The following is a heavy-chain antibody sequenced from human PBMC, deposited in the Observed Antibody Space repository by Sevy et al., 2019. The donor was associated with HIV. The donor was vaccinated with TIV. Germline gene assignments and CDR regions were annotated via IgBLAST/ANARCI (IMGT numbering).Heavy chain of an antibody. Sequence: ASVKVSCKASGYTFTDEYLHWVRQAPGQGLEWIGRIFPNSGVTKSAQRFRGRVTMTRDTSISTAYMELSGRRSDDTAVYYCARDAGGGTTNSGLDVWGQGTTVTVSS. CDR3: ARDAGGGTTNSGLDV. CDR2: IFPNSGVT. J-gene: IGHJ6*02. CDR1: GYTFTDEY. V-gene: IGHV1-2*06. D-gene: IGHD1-7*01.